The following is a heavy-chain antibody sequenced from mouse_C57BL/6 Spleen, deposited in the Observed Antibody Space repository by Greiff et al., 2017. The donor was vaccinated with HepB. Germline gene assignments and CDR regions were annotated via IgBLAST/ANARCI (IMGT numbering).Heavy chain of an antibody. CDR2: IDPNSGGT. CDR3: ARLVYDGYYAWFAY. J-gene: IGHJ3*01. Sequence: VKQSCKASGYTFTLYWMHWVKQRPGRGLEWIGRIDPNSGGTKYNEKFKSKATLTVDKPSSTAYMQLSSLTSEDSAVYYCARLVYDGYYAWFAYWGQGTLVTVSA. CDR1: GYTFTLYW. V-gene: IGHV1-72*01. D-gene: IGHD2-3*01.